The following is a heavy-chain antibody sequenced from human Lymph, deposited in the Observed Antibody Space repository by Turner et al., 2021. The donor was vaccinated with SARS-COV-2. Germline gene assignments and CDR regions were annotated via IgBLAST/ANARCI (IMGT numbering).Heavy chain of an antibody. Sequence: QVQLVESGGGVGELRRSLRLACAASGFPFSSYGMPWVRRAPGKGLEWVAVIWYDGSNKYYADSVKGRFTISRDNSKNTLYLQMNSLRAEDTAVYYCARDLRFGELPAADHWGQGTLVTVSS. CDR1: GFPFSSYG. CDR3: ARDLRFGELPAADH. D-gene: IGHD3-10*01. CDR2: IWYDGSNK. J-gene: IGHJ4*02. V-gene: IGHV3-33*01.